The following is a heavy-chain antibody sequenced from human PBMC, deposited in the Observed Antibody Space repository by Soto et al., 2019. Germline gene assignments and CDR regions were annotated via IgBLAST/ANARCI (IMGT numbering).Heavy chain of an antibody. J-gene: IGHJ4*02. D-gene: IGHD3-9*01. V-gene: IGHV4-59*01. CDR3: ARGSDILTVYSIDY. CDR2: IYYSGST. CDR1: GGTMSSDY. Sequence: SGTLSLTCAVSGGTMSSDYWSWIRQPPGKGLEWIGYIYYSGSTNYNPSLKSRVTISVDTSKNQFSLRLSSVTAADTVVYYCARGSDILTVYSIDYWGQGTLVTVS.